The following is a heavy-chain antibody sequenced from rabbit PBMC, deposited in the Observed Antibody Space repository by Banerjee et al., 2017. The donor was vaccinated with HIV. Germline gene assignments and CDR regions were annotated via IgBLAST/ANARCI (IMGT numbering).Heavy chain of an antibody. V-gene: IGHV1S40*01. D-gene: IGHD5-1*01. Sequence: QSLEESGGDLVKPGGSLALTCKASGFTLSSNYLICWVRQAPGKGLEWIACIYTGSSGSTYYASWAKGRFTISKTSSTTVTLQMTSLTAADTATYFCARYRADDGTYNAFILWGQGTLVTVS. CDR2: IYTGSSGST. CDR1: GFTLSSNYL. J-gene: IGHJ4*01. CDR3: ARYRADDGTYNAFIL.